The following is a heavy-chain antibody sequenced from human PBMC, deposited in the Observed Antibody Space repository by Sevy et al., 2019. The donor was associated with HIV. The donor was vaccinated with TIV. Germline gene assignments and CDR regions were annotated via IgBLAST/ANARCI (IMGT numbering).Heavy chain of an antibody. J-gene: IGHJ4*02. Sequence: GGSLRLSCAASGFAFSIYSMSWVRQAPGKGLEWVSTLSFGCGKINYADSVKGRFTISRDNSKSSVYLQMNNMRVEDTAVYYCAREGCTKPHDYWGQGTLVTVSS. D-gene: IGHD2-8*01. CDR3: AREGCTKPHDY. CDR1: GFAFSIYS. CDR2: LSFGCGKI. V-gene: IGHV3-23*01.